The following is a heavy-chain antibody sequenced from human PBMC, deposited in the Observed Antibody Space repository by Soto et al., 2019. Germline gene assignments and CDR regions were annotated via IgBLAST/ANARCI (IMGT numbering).Heavy chain of an antibody. V-gene: IGHV1-2*02. Sequence: QVRLVQSGAEVKEPGDSVRVSCEASGYTFTAYHIHWVRQAPGQGLEWMGWINPKFGDTGYAQDFQGRFSMTSDMSISTVYMELSRLTSDDRAIYYCARNMDYYYGRGSGNGHGVWGQGTTVTV. D-gene: IGHD3-10*02. CDR1: GYTFTAYH. CDR3: ARNMDYYYGRGSGNGHGV. J-gene: IGHJ6*02. CDR2: INPKFGDT.